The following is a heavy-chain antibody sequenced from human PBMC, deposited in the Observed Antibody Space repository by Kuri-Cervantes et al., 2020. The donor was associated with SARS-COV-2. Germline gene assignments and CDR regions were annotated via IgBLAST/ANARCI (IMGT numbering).Heavy chain of an antibody. CDR1: GFTFDDYG. J-gene: IGHJ4*02. CDR2: INWNGGST. V-gene: IGHV3-20*04. CDR3: ARVGSNYGLRSIFDY. D-gene: IGHD4-11*01. Sequence: GGSLRLSCAASGFTFDDYGMSWVRQAPGKGLEWVSGINWNGGSTGYADSVKGRSTISRDNAKNSLYLQMNSLRAEDTAVYYCARVGSNYGLRSIFDYWGQGTLVTVSS.